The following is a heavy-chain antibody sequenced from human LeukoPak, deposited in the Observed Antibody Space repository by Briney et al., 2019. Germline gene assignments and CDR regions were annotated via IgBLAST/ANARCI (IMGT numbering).Heavy chain of an antibody. D-gene: IGHD3-22*01. Sequence: GSLRLSCTASGFTFRDYYVTWIRQAPGKGLEWIGEINHSGSTNYNPSLKSRVTISVDTSKNQFSLKLSSVTAADTAVYYCARAMGSGYYLRLDYWGQGTLVTVSS. J-gene: IGHJ4*02. V-gene: IGHV4-34*01. CDR1: GFTFRDYY. CDR2: INHSGST. CDR3: ARAMGSGYYLRLDY.